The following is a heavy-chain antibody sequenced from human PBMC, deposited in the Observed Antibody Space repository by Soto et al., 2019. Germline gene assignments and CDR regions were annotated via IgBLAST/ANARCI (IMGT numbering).Heavy chain of an antibody. J-gene: IGHJ4*02. D-gene: IGHD2-15*01. V-gene: IGHV3-48*03. CDR1: GFSFTSYE. Sequence: SGGSLRLSCAASGFSFTSYEMHWVRQAPGRGLEWISYISTTGAGTHYADSVKGRFTISRDNARNSLSLRMDSLRVEDTAIYYCVRDLHEPLTADVLRVASWGLGTQVTVSS. CDR3: VRDLHEPLTADVLRVAS. CDR2: ISTTGAGT.